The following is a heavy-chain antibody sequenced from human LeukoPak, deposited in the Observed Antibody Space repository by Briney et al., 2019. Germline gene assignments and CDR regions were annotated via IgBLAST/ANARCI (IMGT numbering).Heavy chain of an antibody. D-gene: IGHD6-19*01. V-gene: IGHV4-39*01. CDR1: GGSISSSSYH. J-gene: IGHJ4*01. Sequence: PSETLSLTCTVSGGSISSSSYHWGWIRQPPGKGLEWIGSIYYSGTTYYNPSLKSRVTISVDTSKNQFSLKVSSVTAADTALYYCAATYGYTSGGYDYWGHGSLVTVSS. CDR3: AATYGYTSGGYDY. CDR2: IYYSGTT.